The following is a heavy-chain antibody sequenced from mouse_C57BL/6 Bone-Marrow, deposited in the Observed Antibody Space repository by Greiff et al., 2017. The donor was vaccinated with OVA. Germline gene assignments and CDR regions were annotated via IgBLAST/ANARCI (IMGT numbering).Heavy chain of an antibody. CDR2: INPGSGGT. Sequence: QVQLQQSGAELVRPGTSVKVSCKASGYAFTNYLIEWVKQRPGQGLEWIGVINPGSGGTNYNEKFKGKATLTADKSSSTAYMQLSSLTSEDSAVYFCARCGDGYDGDWYFDVWGTGTTVTVSS. D-gene: IGHD2-2*01. CDR1: GYAFTNYL. CDR3: ARCGDGYDGDWYFDV. V-gene: IGHV1-54*01. J-gene: IGHJ1*03.